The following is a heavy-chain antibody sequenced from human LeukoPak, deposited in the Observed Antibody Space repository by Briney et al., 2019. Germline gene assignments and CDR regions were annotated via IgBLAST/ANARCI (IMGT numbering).Heavy chain of an antibody. J-gene: IGHJ5*02. D-gene: IGHD3-3*01. Sequence: SETLSLTCTVSGGSISSYYWSWIRQPPGKGLEWIGYIYYSGSTNYNPSLKSRVTISVDTSKNQFSLKLRSVTAADTAVYYCARVVRYDFWSGAPNWFDPWGQGTLVTVSS. CDR2: IYYSGST. CDR3: ARVVRYDFWSGAPNWFDP. CDR1: GGSISSYY. V-gene: IGHV4-59*01.